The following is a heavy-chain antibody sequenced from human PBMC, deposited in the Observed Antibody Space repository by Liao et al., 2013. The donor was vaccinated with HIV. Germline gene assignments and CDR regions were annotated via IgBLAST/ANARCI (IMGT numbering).Heavy chain of an antibody. Sequence: QVQLQESGPGLVKPSQTLSLTCTVSGDSINNANYYWTWIRQPAGKGLEWIGRIYTSGSTNYNPSLKSRVTISVDRSRNQFSLRLTSVTAADTAVYFCARAVSSDNYHDAFDFWGRGTMVAVSS. V-gene: IGHV4-61*02. CDR2: IYTSGST. CDR1: GDSINNANYY. J-gene: IGHJ3*01. CDR3: ARAVSSDNYHDAFDF. D-gene: IGHD6-19*01.